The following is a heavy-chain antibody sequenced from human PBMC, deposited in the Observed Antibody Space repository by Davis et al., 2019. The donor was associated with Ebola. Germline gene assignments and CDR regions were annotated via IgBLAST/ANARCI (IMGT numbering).Heavy chain of an antibody. Sequence: SVKVSCKASGGTFSSYAISWVRQAPGQGLEWMGGIIPIFGTANYAQKFQGRVTITADESTSTAYMELSSLRSEDTAVYYCVRWYSSSYNWFDPWGQGTLVTVSS. CDR3: VRWYSSSYNWFDP. J-gene: IGHJ5*02. D-gene: IGHD6-13*01. CDR2: IIPIFGTA. CDR1: GGTFSSYA. V-gene: IGHV1-69*13.